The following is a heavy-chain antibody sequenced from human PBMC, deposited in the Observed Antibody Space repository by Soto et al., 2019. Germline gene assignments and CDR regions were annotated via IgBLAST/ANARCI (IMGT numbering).Heavy chain of an antibody. Sequence: GASVKVSCKASGYTFTSYGISWVRQAPGQGLEWMGWINPNSGGTNYAQKFQGWVTMTRDTSISTAYMELSRLRSDDTAVYYCARGAGVDYYDSSGPRAFDIWGQGTMVTVSS. J-gene: IGHJ3*02. V-gene: IGHV1-2*04. D-gene: IGHD3-22*01. CDR3: ARGAGVDYYDSSGPRAFDI. CDR2: INPNSGGT. CDR1: GYTFTSYG.